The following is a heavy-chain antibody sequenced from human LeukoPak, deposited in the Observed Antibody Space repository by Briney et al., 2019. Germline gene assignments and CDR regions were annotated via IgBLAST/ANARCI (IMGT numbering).Heavy chain of an antibody. CDR1: GYTFTGYY. CDR3: AREGTIFGMGYYGMDG. Sequence: GASVTVSFKASGYTFTGYYMHWVRQAPGQGLEWMGWINPNSGGTNYAQKFQGRVTMTRDTSISTAYMELSRLRSDDTAVYYCAREGTIFGMGYYGMDGWGQGTTVTVSS. CDR2: INPNSGGT. D-gene: IGHD3-3*01. V-gene: IGHV1-2*02. J-gene: IGHJ6*02.